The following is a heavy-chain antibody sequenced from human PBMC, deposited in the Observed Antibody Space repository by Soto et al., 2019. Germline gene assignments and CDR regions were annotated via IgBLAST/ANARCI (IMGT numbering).Heavy chain of an antibody. CDR3: ARDLTPLDCGGDCYGIGY. CDR2: IWYDGSNK. CDR1: GFTFSSYG. D-gene: IGHD2-21*02. V-gene: IGHV3-33*01. Sequence: QVQLVESGGGVVQPGRSLRLSCAASGFTFSSYGMHWVRQAPGKGLEWVAVIWYDGSNKYYADSVKGRFTISRDNSKNTLYLQMNSLRAEDTAVHYCARDLTPLDCGGDCYGIGYWGHGTLVTVSS. J-gene: IGHJ4*01.